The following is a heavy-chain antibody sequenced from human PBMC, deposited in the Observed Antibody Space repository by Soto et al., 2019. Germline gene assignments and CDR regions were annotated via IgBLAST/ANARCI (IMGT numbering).Heavy chain of an antibody. Sequence: PLETLSLTCTVSGGSISSYYWSWIRQPPGKGLEWIGYIYYSGSTNYNPSLKSRVTISVDTSKNQFSLKLSSVTAADTAVYYCARDMWYYDSSGYLIYGFDPWGQGTLVTVSS. CDR3: ARDMWYYDSSGYLIYGFDP. V-gene: IGHV4-59*01. D-gene: IGHD3-22*01. CDR2: IYYSGST. J-gene: IGHJ5*02. CDR1: GGSISSYY.